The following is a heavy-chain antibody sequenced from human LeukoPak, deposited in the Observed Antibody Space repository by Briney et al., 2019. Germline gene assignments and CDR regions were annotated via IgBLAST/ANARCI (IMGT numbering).Heavy chain of an antibody. CDR1: GFTFSSYW. CDR2: INRDGSRT. V-gene: IGHV3-74*01. CDR3: ARVEYYYGSGSYSDAFDI. D-gene: IGHD3-10*01. J-gene: IGHJ3*02. Sequence: PGGSLRLSCAASGFTFSSYWMHWVRQVPGKGLVWVSHINRDGSRTSYADSVKGRFTISRDNAKNTLFLQMNSLRAEDTAVYYCARVEYYYGSGSYSDAFDIWGQGTMVTVS.